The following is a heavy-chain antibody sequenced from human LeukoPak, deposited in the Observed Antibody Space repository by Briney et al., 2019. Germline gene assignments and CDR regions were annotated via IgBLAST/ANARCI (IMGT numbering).Heavy chain of an antibody. Sequence: RGSLRLSCEASGFTFGSYAMYWVRQAPGKGLEWVAGIFGSGGSPHYADPVKGRFTISRDNSRNTVYLQINSLRAEDTAVYYCGKTTVGYSSGQKPAWPVDYWGQGTLVTVSS. CDR1: GFTFGSYA. CDR3: GKTTVGYSSGQKPAWPVDY. V-gene: IGHV3-23*01. J-gene: IGHJ4*02. CDR2: IFGSGGSP. D-gene: IGHD5-18*01.